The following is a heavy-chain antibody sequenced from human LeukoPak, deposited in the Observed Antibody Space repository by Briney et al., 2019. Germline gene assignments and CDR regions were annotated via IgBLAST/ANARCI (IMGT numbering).Heavy chain of an antibody. J-gene: IGHJ6*02. CDR3: ARTSFNWNDYYDAMDV. D-gene: IGHD1-1*01. Sequence: SGPALLKPTPTLTLTCTFSGFSLNTGAMCVSWIRQPPGKALEWLARIDWDDSEYYNPSLKTRLTISKDTSNNQVVLTMTNMDRADTGTDFCARTSFNWNDYYDAMDVWGQGTTVAVSS. CDR2: IDWDDSE. CDR1: GFSLNTGAMC. V-gene: IGHV2-70*11.